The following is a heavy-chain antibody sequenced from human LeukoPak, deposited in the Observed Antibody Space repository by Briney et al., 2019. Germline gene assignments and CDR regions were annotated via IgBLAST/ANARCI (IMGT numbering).Heavy chain of an antibody. D-gene: IGHD3-10*01. J-gene: IGHJ4*02. V-gene: IGHV3-21*01. CDR1: GFTFSSYS. Sequence: PGGSLRLSCAASGFTFSSYSMNWVRQAPGKGLEWVSSISSSSTYIYYADSVKGRFTISRDNAKNSLYLQLNSLRAEDTAVYYCARDALTQITMGRGAIDYWGQGTLVTVSS. CDR3: ARDALTQITMGRGAIDY. CDR2: ISSSSTYI.